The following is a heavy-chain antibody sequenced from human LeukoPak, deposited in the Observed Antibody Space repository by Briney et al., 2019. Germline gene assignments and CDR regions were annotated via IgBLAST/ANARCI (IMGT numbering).Heavy chain of an antibody. CDR1: GYTFKNFV. Sequence: ASVKVSCKTSGYTFKNFVMNWVRQAPGQGLEWMGIINPSGGSTSYAQKFQGRVTMTRDMSTSTVYMELSSLRSEDTAVYYCARVPGIVGATKVGYFDYWGQGTLVTVSS. CDR2: INPSGGST. J-gene: IGHJ4*02. D-gene: IGHD1-26*01. V-gene: IGHV1-46*02. CDR3: ARVPGIVGATKVGYFDY.